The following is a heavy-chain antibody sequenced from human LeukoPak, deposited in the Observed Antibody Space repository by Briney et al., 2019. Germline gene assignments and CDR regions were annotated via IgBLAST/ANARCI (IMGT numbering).Heavy chain of an antibody. Sequence: PSETLSLTCTASGGSISSYYWSWIRQPPGEGLEWIGYIYYSGSTNYNPSLKSRVTISVDTSKNQFSLKLSSVTAADTAVYYCAREGGQQLFDYWGQGTLVTVST. CDR3: AREGGQQLFDY. D-gene: IGHD6-13*01. V-gene: IGHV4-59*01. CDR1: GGSISSYY. J-gene: IGHJ4*02. CDR2: IYYSGST.